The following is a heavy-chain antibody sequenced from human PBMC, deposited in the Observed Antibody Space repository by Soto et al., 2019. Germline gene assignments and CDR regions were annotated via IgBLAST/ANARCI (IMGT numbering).Heavy chain of an antibody. Sequence: GASVKVSCKASGYTFTSYDINWVRQATGQGLKWMGWMNPNSGNTGYAQKFQGRVTMTRNTSISTAYMEQSSLRSEDTAMYKCARTAGTSPYYYYYYMDVWGKGTTVTVSS. CDR3: ARTAGTSPYYYYYYMDV. J-gene: IGHJ6*03. V-gene: IGHV1-8*01. D-gene: IGHD6-19*01. CDR1: GYTFTSYD. CDR2: MNPNSGNT.